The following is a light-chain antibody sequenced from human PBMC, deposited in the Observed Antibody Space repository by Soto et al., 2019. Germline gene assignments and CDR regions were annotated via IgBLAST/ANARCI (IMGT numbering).Light chain of an antibody. V-gene: IGKV1-5*01. CDR2: DAS. CDR1: QSISTW. Sequence: DVQMTQSPSTLSASVGDRVTITCRASQSISTWLAWYQQKPGKAPKLLIYDASILESGVPSRFSGSGSGTEFTLTISSLQPDDFATYYCQQYNTYQYTFGQGTNLEIK. J-gene: IGKJ2*01. CDR3: QQYNTYQYT.